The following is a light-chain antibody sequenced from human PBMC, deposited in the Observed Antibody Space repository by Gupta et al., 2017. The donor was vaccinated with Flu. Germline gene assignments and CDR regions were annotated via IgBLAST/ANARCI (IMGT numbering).Light chain of an antibody. Sequence: EIVLTQSPGTLSLSPGERATLSCRASQSVSSNYLAWYQKKPGQAPSLLIYAASSRATGIPDRFSGSGSGTDFTLTISRLEPEDFAVYYCQQYGSLPPVTFGQGTKLEIK. J-gene: IGKJ2*01. CDR1: QSVSSNY. CDR2: AAS. CDR3: QQYGSLPPVT. V-gene: IGKV3-20*01.